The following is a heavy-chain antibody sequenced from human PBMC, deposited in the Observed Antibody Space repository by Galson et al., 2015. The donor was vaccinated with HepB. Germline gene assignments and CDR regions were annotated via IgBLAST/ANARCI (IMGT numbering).Heavy chain of an antibody. Sequence: SLRLSCAVSGFTFSNYAMSWVRQAPGKGLEWVSRISGGGARTYYADSVKGRFTISRDNSENTLYLEMNSLRGEDTAIYYCASAGAKGDGDYLRRLGDYWGQGTLVTVSS. CDR3: ASAGAKGDGDYLRRLGDY. V-gene: IGHV3-23*01. J-gene: IGHJ4*02. CDR1: GFTFSNYA. D-gene: IGHD4-17*01. CDR2: ISGGGART.